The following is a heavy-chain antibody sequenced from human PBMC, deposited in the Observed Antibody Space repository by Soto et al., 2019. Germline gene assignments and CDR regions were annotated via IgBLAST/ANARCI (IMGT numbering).Heavy chain of an antibody. D-gene: IGHD1-1*01. CDR2: TYYRSKWYI. V-gene: IGHV6-1*01. CDR1: GDSVSSNSAA. J-gene: IGHJ6*03. Sequence: SQTLSLTCDISGDSVSSNSAAWNWIRQTPSRGLEWLGRTYYRSKWYINYAVSVRSRITVNPDTSKNQFSLQLNSVTPEDTAVYYCARGSWDDVTGHYYMDVWGKGTTVTVSS. CDR3: ARGSWDDVTGHYYMDV.